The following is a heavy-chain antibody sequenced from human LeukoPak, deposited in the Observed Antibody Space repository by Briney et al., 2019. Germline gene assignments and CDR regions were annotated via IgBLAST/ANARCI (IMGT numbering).Heavy chain of an antibody. CDR2: IIPIFGTA. Sequence: ASVTVSCKASGGTFSSYAISWVRQAPGQGLEWMGGIIPIFGTANYAQKFQGRVTITADESTSTAYMELSSLRSEDTAVYYCARESDYGDYVRIFDYWGQGTLVTVSS. V-gene: IGHV1-69*13. J-gene: IGHJ4*02. D-gene: IGHD4-17*01. CDR1: GGTFSSYA. CDR3: ARESDYGDYVRIFDY.